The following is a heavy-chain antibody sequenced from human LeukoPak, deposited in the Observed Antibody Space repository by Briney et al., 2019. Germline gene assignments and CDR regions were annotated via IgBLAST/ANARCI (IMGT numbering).Heavy chain of an antibody. V-gene: IGHV4-34*01. CDR2: INHSGST. D-gene: IGHD3-22*01. J-gene: IGHJ5*02. CDR1: GGSFSGYY. Sequence: PSETLSLTCAVYGGSFSGYYWSWIRQPPGKGLELIGEINHSGSTNYNPSLKSRVTISVDTSKNQFSLKLSSVTAADTAVYYCARGNGVIRQNWFDPWGQGTLVTVSS. CDR3: ARGNGVIRQNWFDP.